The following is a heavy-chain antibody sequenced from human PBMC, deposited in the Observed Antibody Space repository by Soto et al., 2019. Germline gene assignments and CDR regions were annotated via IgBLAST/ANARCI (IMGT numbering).Heavy chain of an antibody. J-gene: IGHJ4*02. CDR2: INPNTGNP. CDR3: ARDRASGSFDY. Sequence: SSVKFSCKVSGYNFNSHSINWLRQAPGQGLEWMGWINPNTGNPTYEQGFTGRFVFSVDTSVSTVYLQIFSLKADDSAVYYCARDRASGSFDYWGQGTLVTVSS. CDR1: GYNFNSHS. V-gene: IGHV7-4-1*01. D-gene: IGHD1-26*01.